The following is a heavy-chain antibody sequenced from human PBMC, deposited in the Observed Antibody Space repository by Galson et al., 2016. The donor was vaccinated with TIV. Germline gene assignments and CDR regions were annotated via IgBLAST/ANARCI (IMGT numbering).Heavy chain of an antibody. CDR3: TRDGRGNWKYVDYFDY. CDR2: ISHDGNNK. J-gene: IGHJ4*02. Sequence: SLRLSCAASGFTFSSYTFHWVRQTPGKGLEWVAIISHDGNNKDVADSVQGRFTISRDSSKNTVYLQMNNLRPEDQALYFCTRDGRGNWKYVDYFDYWGQGTLVTVSS. D-gene: IGHD1-7*01. V-gene: IGHV3-30-3*01. CDR1: GFTFSSYT.